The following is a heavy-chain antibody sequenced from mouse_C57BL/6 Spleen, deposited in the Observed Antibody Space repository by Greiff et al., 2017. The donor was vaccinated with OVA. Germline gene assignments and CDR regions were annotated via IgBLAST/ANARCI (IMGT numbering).Heavy chain of an antibody. CDR2: IWSGGST. J-gene: IGHJ1*03. D-gene: IGHD1-1*01. Sequence: QVQLQQSGPGLVQPSQSLSITCAVSGFSLTSYGVHWVRQSPGKGLEWLGVIWSGGSTDYNAAFISRLSISKDNSKSQVFFKMNSLQADDTAIYYCARNSPITTVVATSDWYFDVWGTGTTVTVSS. V-gene: IGHV2-2*01. CDR3: ARNSPITTVVATSDWYFDV. CDR1: GFSLTSYG.